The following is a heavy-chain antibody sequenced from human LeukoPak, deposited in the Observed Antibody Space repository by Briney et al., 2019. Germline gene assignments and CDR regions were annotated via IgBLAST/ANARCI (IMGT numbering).Heavy chain of an antibody. D-gene: IGHD4-17*01. CDR2: INTNTGNP. J-gene: IGHJ3*02. CDR3: ARDHVRYGDYGQEAFDI. CDR1: GYTFTSYA. Sequence: ASVKVSCKASGYTFTSYAMNWVRQAPGQGLEWMGWINTNTGNPTYAQGFTGRFVFSLDTSVSTAYLQISSLKAEDTAVYYCARDHVRYGDYGQEAFDIWGQGTMVTVSS. V-gene: IGHV7-4-1*02.